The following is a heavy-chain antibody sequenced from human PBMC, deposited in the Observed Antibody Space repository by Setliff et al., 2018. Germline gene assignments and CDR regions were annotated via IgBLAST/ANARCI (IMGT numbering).Heavy chain of an antibody. Sequence: SETLSLTCTVSGGSISSGGYYWGWIRQPPGKGLEWIGSIYYSGNTYYNASLKGRVTISGDTSKNQFSLKSTAVTAADTAIYYCARHRAVAGAYYFDFWGQGTLVTVSS. CDR1: GGSISSGGYY. CDR2: IYYSGNT. D-gene: IGHD6-19*01. V-gene: IGHV4-39*01. J-gene: IGHJ4*02. CDR3: ARHRAVAGAYYFDF.